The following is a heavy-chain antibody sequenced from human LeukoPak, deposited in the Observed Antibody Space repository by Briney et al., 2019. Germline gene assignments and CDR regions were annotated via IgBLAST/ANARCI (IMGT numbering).Heavy chain of an antibody. Sequence: GGSLRLSCAASGLSFSRYAMQWVRQAPGRGLEWVAAVSSDGTDKYHADSVKGRFTVSRDNSRNTLSLQIHSLKPEDTAVYYCARVDSKSGSSFSASWGQGALVIVSS. CDR2: VSSDGTDK. J-gene: IGHJ4*02. V-gene: IGHV3-30-3*01. D-gene: IGHD6-13*01. CDR1: GLSFSRYA. CDR3: ARVDSKSGSSFSAS.